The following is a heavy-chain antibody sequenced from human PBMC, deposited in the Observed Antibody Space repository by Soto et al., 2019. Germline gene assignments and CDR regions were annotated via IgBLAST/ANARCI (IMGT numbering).Heavy chain of an antibody. J-gene: IGHJ6*02. D-gene: IGHD2-15*01. CDR3: ARGGIFRKGGYYYYGMDV. Sequence: QVPLVQSGAEVKKPGASVKVSCKASGYTFTGYYMHWVRQAPGQGLEWMGWINPNSGGTNYAQKFQGWVTMTRDTSTRTANMELSRLRSDDTAVYYCARGGIFRKGGYYYYGMDVWGQGTTVTVSS. CDR1: GYTFTGYY. V-gene: IGHV1-2*04. CDR2: INPNSGGT.